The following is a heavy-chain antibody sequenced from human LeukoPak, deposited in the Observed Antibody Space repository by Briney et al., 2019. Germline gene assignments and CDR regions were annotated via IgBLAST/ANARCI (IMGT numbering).Heavy chain of an antibody. V-gene: IGHV3-21*01. Sequence: GGSLRLSCAASGFTFSSYEMNWVRQAPGKGLEWVSSISSSSSYIYYADSVKGRFTISRDNAKNSLYLQMNSLRAEDTAVYYCARDQRLAAAGLMDYWGQGTLVTVSS. J-gene: IGHJ4*02. CDR1: GFTFSSYE. CDR3: ARDQRLAAAGLMDY. CDR2: ISSSSSYI. D-gene: IGHD6-13*01.